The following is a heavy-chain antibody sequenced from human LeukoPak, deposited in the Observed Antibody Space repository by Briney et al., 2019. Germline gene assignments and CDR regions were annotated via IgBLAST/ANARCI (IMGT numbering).Heavy chain of an antibody. CDR1: GFTFGRYG. D-gene: IGHD2-2*01. J-gene: IGHJ4*02. V-gene: IGHV3-33*01. Sequence: GGSLRLSCAASGFTFGRYGMHWVRQPPGQGLEWVAFVWYDGSHKDYADSVKGRFTISEDNSKNTLFLQMNSLRAEDTAVYFCARGRGDCSTTSCYIDYWGQGTLVTVSS. CDR3: ARGRGDCSTTSCYIDY. CDR2: VWYDGSHK.